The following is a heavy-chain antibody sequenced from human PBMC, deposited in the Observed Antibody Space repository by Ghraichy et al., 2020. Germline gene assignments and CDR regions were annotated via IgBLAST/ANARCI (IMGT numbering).Heavy chain of an antibody. CDR2: ISGSGGST. D-gene: IGHD3-3*01. CDR3: AKGLDYDFWSGYRYYFDY. CDR1: GFTFSSYA. Sequence: GGSLRLSCAASGFTFSSYAMNWVRQAPGKGLEWVSGISGSGGSTYYADSVKGRFTISRDNSKNTLYLQMNSLRAEDTAVYYCAKGLDYDFWSGYRYYFDYWGQGTLVTVSS. V-gene: IGHV3-23*01. J-gene: IGHJ4*02.